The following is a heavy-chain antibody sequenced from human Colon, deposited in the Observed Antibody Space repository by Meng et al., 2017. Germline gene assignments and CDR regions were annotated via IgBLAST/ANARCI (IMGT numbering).Heavy chain of an antibody. CDR1: GFTFSDYY. CDR3: ARDHGTGLDY. Sequence: GESLKISCAASGFTFSDYYMTWIRQAPGKGLEWVSHISSSGKNIDYADSVKGRFTISRDNANNSLYLQMDSLTDDDTAVYYCARDHGTGLDYWGQGALVTVSS. V-gene: IGHV3-11*01. J-gene: IGHJ4*02. D-gene: IGHD3/OR15-3a*01. CDR2: ISSSGKNI.